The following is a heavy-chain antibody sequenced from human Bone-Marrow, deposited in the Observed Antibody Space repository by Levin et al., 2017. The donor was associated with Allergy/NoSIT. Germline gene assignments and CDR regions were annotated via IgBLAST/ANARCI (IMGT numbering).Heavy chain of an antibody. CDR3: ASCSGGSCDYGMDV. Sequence: SCTVSGGSISSGGYYWSWIRQHPGKGLEWIGYIYYSGSTYYNPSLKSRVTISVDTSKNQFSLKLSSVTAADTAVYYCASCSGGSCDYGMDVWGQGTTVTVSS. D-gene: IGHD2-15*01. CDR1: GGSISSGGYY. J-gene: IGHJ6*02. V-gene: IGHV4-31*03. CDR2: IYYSGST.